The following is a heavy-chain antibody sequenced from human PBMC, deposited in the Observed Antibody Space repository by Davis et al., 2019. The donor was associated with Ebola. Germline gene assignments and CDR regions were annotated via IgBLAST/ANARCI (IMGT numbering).Heavy chain of an antibody. J-gene: IGHJ5*01. V-gene: IGHV5-51*01. CDR3: ARRARYSDFWGPSNWFDS. CDR2: IYPDDSDT. CDR1: GYSLATYW. Sequence: GESLKISCKGSGYSLATYWIAWVRQMPGKGLEWMGIIYPDDSDTKYSPSFQGQVSISADKSISTAYLQWNSLKASDSAMYYCARRARYSDFWGPSNWFDSWGQGSLVTVSS. D-gene: IGHD3-3*01.